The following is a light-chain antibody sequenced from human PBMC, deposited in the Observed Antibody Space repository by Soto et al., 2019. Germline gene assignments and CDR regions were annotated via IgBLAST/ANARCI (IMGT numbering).Light chain of an antibody. J-gene: IGLJ2*01. CDR2: EVS. V-gene: IGLV2-23*02. CDR1: SSDVGSYNL. CDR3: CSYAGSSTFS. Sequence: QSALTQPASVSGSPGQSITISCTGTSSDVGSYNLVSWYQQHPGKAPKLMIYEVSKRPSGVSNRFSGSKSGNTASLTISGLHAEDEADYYCCSYAGSSTFSFGGGTKLTVL.